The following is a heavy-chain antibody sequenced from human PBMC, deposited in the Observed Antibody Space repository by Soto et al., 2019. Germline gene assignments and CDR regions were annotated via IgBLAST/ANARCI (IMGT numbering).Heavy chain of an antibody. Sequence: ASVKVSCKASGYTFTSYDINWVRQATGQGLEWMGWMNPNGGNTGYAQKFQGRVTMTRNTSISTAYMELSSLRPEDTAVYYCAALVVPAARGWFDPWGQGTLVTVSS. V-gene: IGHV1-8*01. CDR1: GYTFTSYD. D-gene: IGHD2-2*01. J-gene: IGHJ5*02. CDR3: AALVVPAARGWFDP. CDR2: MNPNGGNT.